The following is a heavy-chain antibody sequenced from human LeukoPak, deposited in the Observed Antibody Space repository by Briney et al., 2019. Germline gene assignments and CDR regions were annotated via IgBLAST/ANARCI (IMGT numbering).Heavy chain of an antibody. CDR1: GFAFNTYA. D-gene: IGHD3-10*01. Sequence: GGSLRLSCAASGFAFNTYAMHWVRQAPGKGLEWVTLIWHDGSHKFYIDSVRGRFTISRDNSKNTVYLQMNGPRAEDTAVYYCAREIFGPGSYPDFWGQGTLVTVSS. V-gene: IGHV3-33*01. CDR3: AREIFGPGSYPDF. CDR2: IWHDGSHK. J-gene: IGHJ4*02.